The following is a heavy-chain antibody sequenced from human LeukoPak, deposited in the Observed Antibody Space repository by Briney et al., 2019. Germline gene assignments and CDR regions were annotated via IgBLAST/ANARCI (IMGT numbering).Heavy chain of an antibody. V-gene: IGHV3-74*01. Sequence: GGSLRLSCAASGFTFSTYWMHWVRQAPGKGLVWVSRIDSDGSSTTYADSVKGRFTISRDNAENTLYLQMNSLRAEDTAVYYCARKGISGSYYFDSWGQGTLVTVSS. CDR2: IDSDGSST. CDR1: GFTFSTYW. D-gene: IGHD5-12*01. CDR3: ARKGISGSYYFDS. J-gene: IGHJ4*02.